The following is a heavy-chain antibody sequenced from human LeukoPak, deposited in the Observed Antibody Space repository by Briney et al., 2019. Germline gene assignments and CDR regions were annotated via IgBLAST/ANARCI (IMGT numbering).Heavy chain of an antibody. CDR2: IWYDGGNK. J-gene: IGHJ6*02. D-gene: IGHD4-17*01. Sequence: PGGSLRLSCAASGFIFNNYGMHWVRQAPDKGLEWVAVIWYDGGNKYYADSVKGRFTISRDNSKNTLYLQMNSLRAEDTAVYYCARRDRHDYEGRYYGMDVWGQGTPVTVSS. CDR3: ARRDRHDYEGRYYGMDV. V-gene: IGHV3-33*01. CDR1: GFIFNNYG.